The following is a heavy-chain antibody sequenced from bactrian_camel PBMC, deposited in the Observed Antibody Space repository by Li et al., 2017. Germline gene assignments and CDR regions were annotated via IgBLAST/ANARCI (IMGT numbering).Heavy chain of an antibody. J-gene: IGHJ4*01. CDR1: GYTYIRAC. V-gene: IGHV3S53*01. Sequence: QVQLVESGGGLVQPGGSLRLSCAASGYTYIRACMGWFRQAPGKQREGIASITNRGSGNYAESVRGRFTISRDNAKNTLYLQLDSLSTKDTATYYCSKGRPRLGLVAADLDRGQGTQVTVS. D-gene: IGHD7*01. CDR3: SKGRPRLGLVAADLD. CDR2: ITNRGSG.